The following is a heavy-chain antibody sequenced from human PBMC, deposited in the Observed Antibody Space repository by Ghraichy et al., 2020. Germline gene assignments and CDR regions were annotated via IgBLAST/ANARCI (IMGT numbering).Heavy chain of an antibody. CDR2: IKQDESEK. CDR1: GFTFADYW. Sequence: GESLNISCEASGFTFADYWMNWVRQAPGKGLEWVANIKQDESEKNYVDSVKGRFTISRDNAKNSLYLQMNSLRAEDTAVYYCARVGYYGSGHSGYWGQGTLVTVSS. CDR3: ARVGYYGSGHSGY. D-gene: IGHD3-10*01. J-gene: IGHJ4*02. V-gene: IGHV3-7*01.